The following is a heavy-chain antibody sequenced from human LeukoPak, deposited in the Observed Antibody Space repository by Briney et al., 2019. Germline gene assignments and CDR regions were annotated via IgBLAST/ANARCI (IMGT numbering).Heavy chain of an antibody. J-gene: IGHJ4*02. D-gene: IGHD3-10*01. CDR2: IYHSGRT. Sequence: SETLSLTCTVSGYSISSGYYWGWIRQPPGKGLEWIGSIYHSGRTFYNPSLKSRVTISVDTSKNQFSLKLTSVTAADTAVYYCAKYYYGSGSYYKGLDYWGQGTLVTVSS. CDR3: AKYYYGSGSYYKGLDY. CDR1: GYSISSGYY. V-gene: IGHV4-38-2*02.